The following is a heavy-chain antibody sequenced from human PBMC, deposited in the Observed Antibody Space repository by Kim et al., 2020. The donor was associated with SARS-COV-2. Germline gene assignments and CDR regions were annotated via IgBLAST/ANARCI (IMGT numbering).Heavy chain of an antibody. CDR2: ISGSGGST. V-gene: IGHV3-23*01. D-gene: IGHD6-19*01. Sequence: GGSLRLSCAASGFTFSSYAMSWVRQAPGKGLEWVSGISGSGGSTYYADSVKGRFTISRDNSKNTLYLQMNSLRAEDTAVYYCATSDSSGWPYYFDYWGQGTLVTVSS. CDR3: ATSDSSGWPYYFDY. J-gene: IGHJ4*02. CDR1: GFTFSSYA.